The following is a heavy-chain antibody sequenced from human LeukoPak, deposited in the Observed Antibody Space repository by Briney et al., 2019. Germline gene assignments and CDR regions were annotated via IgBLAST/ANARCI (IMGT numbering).Heavy chain of an antibody. CDR2: TRNKANSYTT. J-gene: IGHJ4*02. CDR3: ARASGNSTIRYYFNN. V-gene: IGHV3-72*01. CDR1: GFTFSDHY. D-gene: IGHD3-3*01. Sequence: GGSLRLSCAASGFTFSDHYMDWLRQAPGKGLEWVGRTRNKANSYTTEYAASVKGRFTVSRDASKNSLHLQMNSLKTEDTAVYYCARASGNSTIRYYFNNWGQGTLVTVSS.